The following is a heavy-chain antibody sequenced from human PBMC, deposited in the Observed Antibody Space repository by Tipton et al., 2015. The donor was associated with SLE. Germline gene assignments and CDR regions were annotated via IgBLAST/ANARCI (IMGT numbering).Heavy chain of an antibody. D-gene: IGHD3-9*01. V-gene: IGHV4-59*11. CDR1: GGSISSHF. J-gene: IGHJ4*02. Sequence: TLSLTCTVSGGSISSHFWSWIRQPPGKGLEWIGYLYYSGGTNYNPSLKSRVTISVDTSKNQFSLKLSSVTAADTAVYYCATLNHWFYFDYWGQGSLVTVSS. CDR3: ATLNHWFYFDY. CDR2: LYYSGGT.